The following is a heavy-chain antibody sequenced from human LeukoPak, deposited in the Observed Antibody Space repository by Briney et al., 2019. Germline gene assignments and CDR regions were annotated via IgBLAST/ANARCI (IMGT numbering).Heavy chain of an antibody. Sequence: PERSLRLSCAASGFTFSSYAMHWVRQAPGKGREWVAVISYDGSNKYYADSVKGRFTISRDNSKNTLYLQMNSLRAEDTAVYYCARDGKWPRFLDFWGQGTLVTVSS. CDR3: ARDGKWPRFLDF. V-gene: IGHV3-30-3*01. D-gene: IGHD3-3*01. J-gene: IGHJ4*02. CDR2: ISYDGSNK. CDR1: GFTFSSYA.